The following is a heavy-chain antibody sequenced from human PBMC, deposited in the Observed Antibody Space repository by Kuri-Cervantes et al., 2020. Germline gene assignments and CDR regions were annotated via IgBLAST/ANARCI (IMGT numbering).Heavy chain of an antibody. V-gene: IGHV3-13*04. CDR3: AKGVYSSSFLHKVH. Sequence: GESLKISCAASGLTFSRNDMYWVRQATGKGLKCVSPIGTAGDTYYPGSVKGRFTISRDNSKNTLYLQMNSLRAEDTAVYYCAKGVYSSSFLHKVHWGQGTLVTVSS. J-gene: IGHJ4*02. CDR1: GLTFSRND. CDR2: IGTAGDT. D-gene: IGHD6-13*01.